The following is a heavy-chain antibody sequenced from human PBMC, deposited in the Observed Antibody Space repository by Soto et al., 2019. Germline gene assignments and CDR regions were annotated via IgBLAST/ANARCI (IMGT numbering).Heavy chain of an antibody. CDR1: GLTFRSYW. J-gene: IGHJ6*02. CDR3: ASSEIQLWPYYYGMDV. V-gene: IGHV3-74*03. D-gene: IGHD5-18*01. CDR2: INTDGSVA. Sequence: GGSLRLSCAASGLTFRSYWMHWVRQAPGKGLVWVSRINTDGSVAMYVDSVKGRFTISRDNAKNTLYLHMNSLRAEDTAVYYCASSEIQLWPYYYGMDVWGQGTTVTVSS.